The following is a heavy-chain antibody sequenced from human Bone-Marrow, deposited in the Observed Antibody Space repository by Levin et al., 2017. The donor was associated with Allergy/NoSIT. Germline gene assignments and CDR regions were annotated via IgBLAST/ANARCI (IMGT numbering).Heavy chain of an antibody. CDR1: GFTFDDYA. J-gene: IGHJ4*02. CDR3: VKGMESYYEDHAFDN. V-gene: IGHV3-9*01. Sequence: GGSLRLSCAASGFTFDDYAIHWVRQAPGKGLEWVSGISWNSGRLGYAGSVKGRFTISRDNAKNFLYLQMNGLSTADTALYYCVKGMESYYEDHAFDNWGQGTLVTVSS. CDR2: ISWNSGRL. D-gene: IGHD3-22*01.